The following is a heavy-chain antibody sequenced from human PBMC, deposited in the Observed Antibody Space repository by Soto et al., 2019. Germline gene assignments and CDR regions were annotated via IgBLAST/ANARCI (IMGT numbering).Heavy chain of an antibody. CDR1: GFTFSSYS. CDR2: ISSSSSTI. CDR3: ARKYCSSTSCHAEGGYYYMDV. D-gene: IGHD2-2*01. J-gene: IGHJ6*03. Sequence: GGSLRLSCAASGFTFSSYSMNWVRQAPGKGLEWVSYISSSSSTIYYADSVKGRFTISRDNAKNSLYLQMNSLRAEDTAVYYCARKYCSSTSCHAEGGYYYMDVWGKGTTVTVSS. V-gene: IGHV3-48*01.